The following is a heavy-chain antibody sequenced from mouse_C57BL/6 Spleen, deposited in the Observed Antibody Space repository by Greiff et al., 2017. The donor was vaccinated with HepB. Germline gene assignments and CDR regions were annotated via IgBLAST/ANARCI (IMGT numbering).Heavy chain of an antibody. Sequence: QVQLKQSGAELVRPGTSVKVSCKASGYAFTNYLIEWVKQRPGQGLEWIGVINPGSGGTNYNEKFKGKATLTADKSSSTAYIQLSSLTSEDSAVYFSARWLTGTRFADRGQGTVVTVS. CDR3: ARWLTGTRFAD. D-gene: IGHD4-1*01. V-gene: IGHV1-54*01. CDR2: INPGSGGT. J-gene: IGHJ3*01. CDR1: GYAFTNYL.